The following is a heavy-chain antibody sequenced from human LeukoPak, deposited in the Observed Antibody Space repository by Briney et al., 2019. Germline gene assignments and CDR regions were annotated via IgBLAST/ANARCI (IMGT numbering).Heavy chain of an antibody. J-gene: IGHJ4*02. CDR3: ARVGDTMVRGVIMAPPDY. V-gene: IGHV3-21*01. D-gene: IGHD3-10*01. Sequence: PGRSLRLSCAASGFTFSSYSMNWVRQAPGKGLEWVSSISSSSSYIYYADPVKGRFTISRDNAKNSLYLQMNSLRAEDTAVYYCARVGDTMVRGVIMAPPDYWGQGTLVTVSS. CDR1: GFTFSSYS. CDR2: ISSSSSYI.